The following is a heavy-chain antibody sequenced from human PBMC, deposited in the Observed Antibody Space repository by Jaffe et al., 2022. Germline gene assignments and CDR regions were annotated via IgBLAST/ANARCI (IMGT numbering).Heavy chain of an antibody. D-gene: IGHD1-26*01. CDR2: IYSGGST. CDR1: GFTVSSNY. J-gene: IGHJ2*01. CDR3: ARAPSGLSSGYWYFDL. V-gene: IGHV3-53*02. Sequence: EVQLVETGGGLIQPGGSLRLSCAASGFTVSSNYMSWVRQAPGKGLEWVSVIYSGGSTYYADSVKGRFTISRDNSKNTLYLQMNSLRAEDTAVYYCARAPSGLSSGYWYFDLWGRGTLVTVSS.